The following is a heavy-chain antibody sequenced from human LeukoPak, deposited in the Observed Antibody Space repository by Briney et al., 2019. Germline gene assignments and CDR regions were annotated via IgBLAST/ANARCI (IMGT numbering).Heavy chain of an antibody. D-gene: IGHD1-26*01. J-gene: IGHJ4*02. CDR1: GDSISSYY. CDR3: AIARSGSYFFRFDY. V-gene: IGHV4-59*06. CDR2: IYYSGST. Sequence: SETLSLTCTVSGDSISSYYWSWIRQPPGKGLEWIGYIYYSGSTSYNPSLKSRVTISVDTSKNQFSLKLSSVAAADTAVYYCAIARSGSYFFRFDYWGQGTLVTVSS.